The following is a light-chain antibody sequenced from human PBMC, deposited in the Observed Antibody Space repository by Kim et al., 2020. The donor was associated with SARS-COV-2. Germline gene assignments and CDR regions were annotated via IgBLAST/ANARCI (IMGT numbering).Light chain of an antibody. V-gene: IGLV1-44*01. CDR3: AAWDDSLSGPV. J-gene: IGLJ3*02. Sequence: QSVLTQPPSASGTPGQRVTISCSGSSSNIGTNTVNWYRQLPGTAPKLLIYSNNQRPSGVPDRFSGSKSGTSVSLAISGLQSEDEADYYCAAWDDSLSGPVFGGGTQLTVL. CDR2: SNN. CDR1: SSNIGTNT.